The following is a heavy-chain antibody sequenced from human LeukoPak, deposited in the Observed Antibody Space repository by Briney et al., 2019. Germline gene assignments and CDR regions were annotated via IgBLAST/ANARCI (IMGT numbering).Heavy chain of an antibody. J-gene: IGHJ6*03. D-gene: IGHD3-3*01. Sequence: ASVKVSCKASGYTFTGYYMHWVRQAPGQGLEWMGWINPNSGGTNYAQKFQGRVTMTRDTSISTAYMELSRLRSDDTAVYYCARDQNYDFWSGYYTAYYYYMDVWGKGTTVTVSS. V-gene: IGHV1-2*02. CDR1: GYTFTGYY. CDR2: INPNSGGT. CDR3: ARDQNYDFWSGYYTAYYYYMDV.